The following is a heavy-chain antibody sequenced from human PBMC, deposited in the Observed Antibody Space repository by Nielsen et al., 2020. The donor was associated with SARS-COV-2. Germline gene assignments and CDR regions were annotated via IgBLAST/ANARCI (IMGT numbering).Heavy chain of an antibody. CDR2: TSASGAST. Sequence: GGSLRLSCAASGFTFNIYAMAWVRRAPERGLEWVSGTSASGASTYYADSVKGRFSISRDNSRNTLYLQMNSLRVEDTAIYFCAKDDVVRGDAYDIWGQGTVVTVSS. CDR1: GFTFNIYA. D-gene: IGHD3-10*01. CDR3: AKDDVVRGDAYDI. J-gene: IGHJ3*02. V-gene: IGHV3-23*01.